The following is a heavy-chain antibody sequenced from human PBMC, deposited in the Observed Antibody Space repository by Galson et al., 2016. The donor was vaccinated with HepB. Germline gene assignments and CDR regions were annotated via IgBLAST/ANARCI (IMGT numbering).Heavy chain of an antibody. J-gene: IGHJ4*02. D-gene: IGHD6-13*01. Sequence: SLRLSCAASGFIFSDYSMNWVRRAPGKGLEWISYISSGSSIIKYADSVKGRFTISRDNANNSLYLQMDSLRDEDTAVYYCAREFSAGYNRALGDYWGQGTLVTVSS. V-gene: IGHV3-48*02. CDR2: ISSGSSII. CDR3: AREFSAGYNRALGDY. CDR1: GFIFSDYS.